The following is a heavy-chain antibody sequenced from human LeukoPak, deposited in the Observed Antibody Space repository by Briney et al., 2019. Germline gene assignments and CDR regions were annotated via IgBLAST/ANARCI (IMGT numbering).Heavy chain of an antibody. V-gene: IGHV3-23*01. CDR3: AKVRPTGGVFDY. CDR1: GFTFSSSA. J-gene: IGHJ4*02. Sequence: GGSLRLSCAASGFTFSSSAMSWVRQAPGKGLEWVSAISNNGGYTYYADSVQGRFTISRDNSKSTLCLQMNSLRAEDTAVYYCAKVRPTGGVFDYWGQGTLVTVSS. CDR2: ISNNGGYT.